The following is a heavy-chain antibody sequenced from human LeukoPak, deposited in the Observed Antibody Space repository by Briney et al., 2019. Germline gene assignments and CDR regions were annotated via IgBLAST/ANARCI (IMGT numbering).Heavy chain of an antibody. J-gene: IGHJ4*02. CDR1: GGTFSSYA. CDR3: ARDIEYSSSSGNDY. Sequence: ASAKVSCKASGGTFSSYAISWVRQAPGQGLEWMGGIIPIFGTANYAQKFQGRVTITADESTSTAYMELSSLRSEDTAVYYCARDIEYSSSSGNDYWGQGTLVTVSS. V-gene: IGHV1-69*13. D-gene: IGHD6-6*01. CDR2: IIPIFGTA.